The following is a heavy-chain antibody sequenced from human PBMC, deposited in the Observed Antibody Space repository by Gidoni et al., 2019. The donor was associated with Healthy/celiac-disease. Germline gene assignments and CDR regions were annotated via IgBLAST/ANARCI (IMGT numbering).Heavy chain of an antibody. CDR1: GGSISSGSYD. V-gene: IGHV4-61*02. CDR3: ARAEYYYDSSGYYYYYGMDV. Sequence: QLQLQESGPGLVKPTQTLSLTCTGTGGSISSGSYDWSWIRQPAGKGLEWIGRIYTSGSTNYNPSLKSRVTISVDTSKNQFSLKLSAVTAAETAVYYCARAEYYYDSSGYYYYYGMDVWGQGTTVTVSS. D-gene: IGHD3-22*01. CDR2: IYTSGST. J-gene: IGHJ6*02.